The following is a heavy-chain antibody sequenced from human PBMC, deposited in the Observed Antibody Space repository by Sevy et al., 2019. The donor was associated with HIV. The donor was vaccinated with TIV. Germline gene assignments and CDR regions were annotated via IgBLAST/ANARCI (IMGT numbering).Heavy chain of an antibody. D-gene: IGHD2-21*01. CDR2: IRFDGNSK. CDR1: GFTFSSYG. Sequence: GGSLRLSCAASGFTFSSYGMHWVRQAPGKGLEWVAFIRFDGNSKYYADYVKGRFTISRDNSKNTLYLQLNSLTAEDTAFYYCARADCGGDCYLVFDSRGQGTLVTVSS. CDR3: ARADCGGDCYLVFDS. J-gene: IGHJ4*02. V-gene: IGHV3-30*02.